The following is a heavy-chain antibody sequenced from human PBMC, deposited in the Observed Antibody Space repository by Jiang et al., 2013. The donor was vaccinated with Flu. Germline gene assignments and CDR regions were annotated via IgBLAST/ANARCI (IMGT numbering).Heavy chain of an antibody. CDR3: AKDLPDSSGYWGATTDY. V-gene: IGHV3-23*01. J-gene: IGHJ4*02. Sequence: RLSCAASGFTFSSYAMSWVRQAPGKGLEWVSAISGSGGRTYYADSVKGRFTISRDNSKNTLYLQINSLRAEDTAVYYCAKDLPDSSGYWGATTDYWGQGTLVTVSS. CDR2: ISGSGGRT. CDR1: GFTFSSYA. D-gene: IGHD3-22*01.